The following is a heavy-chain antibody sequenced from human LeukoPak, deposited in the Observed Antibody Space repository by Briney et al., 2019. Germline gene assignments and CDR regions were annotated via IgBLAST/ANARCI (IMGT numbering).Heavy chain of an antibody. Sequence: SETLSLTCSVSGGSISTYYWSWIRQPPGKGLEWIGYIHYSGTTNYNPSLKSRVTISLDTSKNQFSLNLSSVTAADTAVYYCARMGGYSGYATHWGQGTLVTVSS. D-gene: IGHD5-12*01. V-gene: IGHV4-59*08. CDR1: GGSISTYY. J-gene: IGHJ4*02. CDR3: ARMGGYSGYATH. CDR2: IHYSGTT.